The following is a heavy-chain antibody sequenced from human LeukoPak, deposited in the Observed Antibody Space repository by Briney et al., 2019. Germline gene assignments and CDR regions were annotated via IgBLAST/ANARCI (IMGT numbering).Heavy chain of an antibody. D-gene: IGHD2-15*01. V-gene: IGHV3-23*01. CDR3: AKAMRGSGLVFDY. CDR2: ITGSGGST. Sequence: GGSLRLSCASSGFTLSNYAMGWVRQAPGKGLEWVSTITGSGGSTYYADSVQGRFTIPRDNSKNTLYLQMNSLGAEDTAVFYCAKAMRGSGLVFDYWGQGTLVTVSS. J-gene: IGHJ4*02. CDR1: GFTLSNYA.